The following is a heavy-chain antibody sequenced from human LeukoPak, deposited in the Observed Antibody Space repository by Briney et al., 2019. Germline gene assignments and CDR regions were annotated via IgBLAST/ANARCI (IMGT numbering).Heavy chain of an antibody. CDR2: ISYDGSNK. D-gene: IGHD6-13*01. V-gene: IGHV3-30-3*01. CDR1: GFTFSSYA. J-gene: IGHJ4*02. CDR3: ATGVATAGINQFDH. Sequence: PGGSLRLSCAASGFTFSSYAMHWVCQAPGEGLEWVAVISYDGSNKYSADSVKGRFTISRDNSKNTLYLQMNSLRTEDTAVYYCATGVATAGINQFDHWGQGTLVTVSS.